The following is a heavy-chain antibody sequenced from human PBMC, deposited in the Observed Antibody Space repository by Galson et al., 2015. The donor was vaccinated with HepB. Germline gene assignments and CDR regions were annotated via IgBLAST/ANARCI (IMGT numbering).Heavy chain of an antibody. Sequence: SVKVSCKASGYTFTGYYMHWVRQAPGQGLEWMGWVNPNSGGTNYAQKFQGRVTMTRDTSINTAYMELRRLRSDDTAVYYCARGPIRNWFDPWGQGTLVTVSS. CDR3: ARGPIRNWFDP. CDR1: GYTFTGYY. CDR2: VNPNSGGT. J-gene: IGHJ5*02. V-gene: IGHV1-2*02.